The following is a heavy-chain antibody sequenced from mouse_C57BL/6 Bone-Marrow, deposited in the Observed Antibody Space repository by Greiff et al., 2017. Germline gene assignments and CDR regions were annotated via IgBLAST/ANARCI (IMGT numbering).Heavy chain of an antibody. Sequence: VQLQQSGPELVKPGASVKISCKASGYTFTDYYMNWVKQSHGKSLEWIGDINPNNGGTSYNQKFKGKATLTVDKSSSTAYMELRSLTSEDSAVYYCEGRADYFDYWGQGTTLTVSS. CDR3: EGRADYFDY. V-gene: IGHV1-26*01. J-gene: IGHJ2*01. CDR1: GYTFTDYY. CDR2: INPNNGGT. D-gene: IGHD3-1*01.